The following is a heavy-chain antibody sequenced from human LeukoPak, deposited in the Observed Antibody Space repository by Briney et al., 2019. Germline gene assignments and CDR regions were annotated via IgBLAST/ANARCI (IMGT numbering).Heavy chain of an antibody. J-gene: IGHJ4*02. D-gene: IGHD3-22*01. Sequence: AGGSLRLSCAASGFTFSNAWMSWVRQAPGKGLEWVGRIKSKTDGGTTDYAAPMKGRFTISRDDSKNTLYLQMNSLKTEDTAVYYCTTDMEYYYDSSGYFFDYWGQGTLVTVSS. CDR3: TTDMEYYYDSSGYFFDY. V-gene: IGHV3-15*01. CDR2: IKSKTDGGTT. CDR1: GFTFSNAW.